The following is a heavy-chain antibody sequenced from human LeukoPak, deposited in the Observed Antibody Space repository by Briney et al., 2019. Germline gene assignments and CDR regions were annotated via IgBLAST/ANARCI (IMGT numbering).Heavy chain of an antibody. J-gene: IGHJ3*02. Sequence: SETLSLTCTVSGGSISSSSYYWSWIRQPPGKGLEWIGYIYYSGTTNYNPSLKSRVTISGDTSKNQFSLKLSSVTAADTAVYYCARAISLDAFDIWGQGTMVTVSS. CDR3: ARAISLDAFDI. V-gene: IGHV4-61*01. CDR1: GGSISSSSYY. D-gene: IGHD5-12*01. CDR2: IYYSGTT.